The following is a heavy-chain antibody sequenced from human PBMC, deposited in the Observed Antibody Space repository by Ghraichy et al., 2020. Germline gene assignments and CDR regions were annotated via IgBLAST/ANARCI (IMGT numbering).Heavy chain of an antibody. CDR1: GLTLNTYW. J-gene: IGHJ4*02. V-gene: IGHV3-74*01. Sequence: ETLRLSCAGSGLTLNTYWMHWVRQAPGQGLVWVSRIDGEGTITDYADSVKGRFTISRDNARNTVYLEMNSLRTEDTAVYYCGRYYFDSSGYFPFDYWGQGALVTVSS. CDR2: IDGEGTIT. CDR3: GRYYFDSSGYFPFDY. D-gene: IGHD3-22*01.